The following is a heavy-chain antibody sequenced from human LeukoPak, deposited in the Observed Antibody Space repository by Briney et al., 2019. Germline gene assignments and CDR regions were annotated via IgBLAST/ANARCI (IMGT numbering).Heavy chain of an antibody. CDR3: AKYSYGYQSPAFDI. D-gene: IGHD5-18*01. V-gene: IGHV3-53*01. J-gene: IGHJ3*02. CDR2: IYSGGST. Sequence: PGGSLRLSCAASGFTVSSNYMSWVRQAPGKGLEWVSVIYSGGSTYYADSVKGRFTISRDNSKNTLYLQMNSLRAEDTAVYYCAKYSYGYQSPAFDIWGQGTMVTVSS. CDR1: GFTVSSNY.